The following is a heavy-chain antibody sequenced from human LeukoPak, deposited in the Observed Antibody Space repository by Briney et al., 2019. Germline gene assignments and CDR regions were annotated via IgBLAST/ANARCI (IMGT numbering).Heavy chain of an antibody. Sequence: GGSLRLSCAASGFTFSSYGMSWVRQAPGKGLEWVSAISGSGGSTYYADSVKGRFTISRDNSKDTLYLQMNSLRAEDTAVYYCAATDSVRGVIIASFDYWGQGTLVTVSS. CDR3: AATDSVRGVIIASFDY. J-gene: IGHJ4*02. V-gene: IGHV3-23*01. D-gene: IGHD3-10*01. CDR2: ISGSGGST. CDR1: GFTFSSYG.